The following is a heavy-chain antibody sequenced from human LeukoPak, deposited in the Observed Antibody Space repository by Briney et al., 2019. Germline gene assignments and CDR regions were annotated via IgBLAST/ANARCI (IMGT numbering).Heavy chain of an antibody. D-gene: IGHD3-22*01. Sequence: PSETLSLTCTVSGGSISSYYWSWIRQPPGKGLEWIGYIYYSGSTNYNPSLKSRVTISVDTSKNQFSLKLNSVTAADTAVYYCARDRYYYDSSGYLETYYFDYWGQGTLVTVSS. J-gene: IGHJ4*02. CDR3: ARDRYYYDSSGYLETYYFDY. CDR1: GGSISSYY. CDR2: IYYSGST. V-gene: IGHV4-59*12.